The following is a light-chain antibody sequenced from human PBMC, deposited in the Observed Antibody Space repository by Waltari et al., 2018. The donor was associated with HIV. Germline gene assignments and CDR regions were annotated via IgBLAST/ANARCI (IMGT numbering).Light chain of an antibody. CDR1: DIDIGNYNL. V-gene: IGLV2-23*02. CDR3: LTYVSKTSTWQ. CDR2: DVS. Sequence: QSALTQPASVSGNPGQSVTITCTGTDIDIGNYNLVSWFQQHPGKAPKLLIYDVSKRPSGVSSRFSGSKSGYFASLTISGLLTEDESSYYCLTYVSKTSTWQFGGGTYLTV. J-gene: IGLJ3*02.